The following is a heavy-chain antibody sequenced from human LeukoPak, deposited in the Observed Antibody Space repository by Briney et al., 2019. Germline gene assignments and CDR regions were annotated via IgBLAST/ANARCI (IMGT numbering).Heavy chain of an antibody. CDR2: IYSGGST. CDR3: ARAVEYYYYGMDV. D-gene: IGHD6-19*01. CDR1: GFIVSSNY. Sequence: GGSLRLSCAASGFIVSSNYMSWVRQAPGKGLEWVSVIYSGGSTYYADSVKGRFTISRDNSKNTLYLQMNSLRAEDTAVYYCARAVEYYYYGMDVWGKGTTVTVSS. J-gene: IGHJ6*04. V-gene: IGHV3-53*01.